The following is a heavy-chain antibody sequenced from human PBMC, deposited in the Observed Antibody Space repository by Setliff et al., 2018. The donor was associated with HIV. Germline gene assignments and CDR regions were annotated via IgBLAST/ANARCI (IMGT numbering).Heavy chain of an antibody. CDR2: INTRGGST. Sequence: GASVKVSCKPSGTNLLPYYMHWVRQAPGQGLEWMGVINTRGGSTSYAQKFQGRVTMTSDTSTYTVYMELRRLRSDDTAMYYCAREGTTIFYFYYYAMDVWGQGTTVTVSS. CDR1: GTNLLPYY. D-gene: IGHD3-9*01. CDR3: AREGTTIFYFYYYAMDV. V-gene: IGHV1-46*01. J-gene: IGHJ6*02.